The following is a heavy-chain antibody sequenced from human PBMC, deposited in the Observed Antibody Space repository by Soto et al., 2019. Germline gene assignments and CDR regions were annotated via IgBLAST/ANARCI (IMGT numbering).Heavy chain of an antibody. V-gene: IGHV1-2*02. J-gene: IGHJ5*02. Sequence: GASVKVSCKASGYTFTGYFMHWVRQAPGQGLEWMGWIYPYSGGADYAQSFQGRVTMTRDTSISTVYMELSRLRFDDTAVYYCARVIRGAYYNSPLDTWGQGTVVTVSS. CDR3: ARVIRGAYYNSPLDT. D-gene: IGHD3-10*01. CDR2: IYPYSGGA. CDR1: GYTFTGYF.